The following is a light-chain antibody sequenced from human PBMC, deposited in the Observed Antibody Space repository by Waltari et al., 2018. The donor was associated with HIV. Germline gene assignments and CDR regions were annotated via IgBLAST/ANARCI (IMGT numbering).Light chain of an antibody. J-gene: IGLJ2*01. CDR1: RPNLGDGDF. CDR2: SDI. V-gene: IGLV1-40*01. CDR3: QSYDSSLRASV. Sequence: QSALTQPPSVSGAPGQRVTISCTGNRPNLGDGDFVHWYQHLPGTAPKLLVYSDINRPSGVPDRFSGSKSGTSASLVITGLQAEDEADYYCQSYDSSLRASVFGGGTKLTVL.